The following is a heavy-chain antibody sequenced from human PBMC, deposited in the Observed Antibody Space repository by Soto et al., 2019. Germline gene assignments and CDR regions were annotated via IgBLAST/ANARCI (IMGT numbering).Heavy chain of an antibody. CDR2: IYYSGST. D-gene: IGHD3-10*01. Sequence: SETLSLTCTVSGGSVSSGSYYWSGIRQPPVKGLEWIGYIYYSGSTNYNPSLKSRVTISVDTSKNQFSLKLSSVTAADTAVYYCARAFHSAITMVRGFDYWGQGTLVTVSS. CDR1: GGSVSSGSYY. J-gene: IGHJ4*02. CDR3: ARAFHSAITMVRGFDY. V-gene: IGHV4-61*01.